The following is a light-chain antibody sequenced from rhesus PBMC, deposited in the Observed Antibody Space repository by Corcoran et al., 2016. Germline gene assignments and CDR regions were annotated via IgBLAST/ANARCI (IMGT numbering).Light chain of an antibody. Sequence: DIQMTQSPSSLSASVGDTVTITCRASQGISSYLAWYQQKPGKAPKLLIYKAFTLQSGVPSRLSGSGSGTDFTLTISRLQPEAFATYYCQQHNSDPYRFGQGTKVEIK. V-gene: IGKV1-25*01. CDR3: QQHNSDPYR. J-gene: IGKJ2*01. CDR1: QGISSY. CDR2: KAF.